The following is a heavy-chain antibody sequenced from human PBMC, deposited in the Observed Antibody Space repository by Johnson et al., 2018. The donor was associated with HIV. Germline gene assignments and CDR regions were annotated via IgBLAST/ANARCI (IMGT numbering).Heavy chain of an antibody. CDR1: GITFSSYA. J-gene: IGHJ3*02. Sequence: QVQLVESGGGVVQPGRSLRLSCAASGITFSSYAMHWVRQAPGRGLEWVTVISYDGSNKYYTDSVKGRFHISRDNSKNTLYLQMNSLRADDTAVYYCAGVTGADDAFDIWGQGTMVIVSS. CDR2: ISYDGSNK. CDR3: AGVTGADDAFDI. D-gene: IGHD2-21*02. V-gene: IGHV3-30-3*01.